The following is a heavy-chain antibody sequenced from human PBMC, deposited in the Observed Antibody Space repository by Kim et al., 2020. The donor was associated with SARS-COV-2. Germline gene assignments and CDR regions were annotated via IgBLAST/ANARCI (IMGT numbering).Heavy chain of an antibody. V-gene: IGHV1-18*01. CDR2: YNGNT. Sequence: YNGNTNYAQKLQGRVTMTTDTSTSTAYMELRSLRSDDTAVYYCARDLADYWGQGTLVTVSS. J-gene: IGHJ4*02. CDR3: ARDLADY.